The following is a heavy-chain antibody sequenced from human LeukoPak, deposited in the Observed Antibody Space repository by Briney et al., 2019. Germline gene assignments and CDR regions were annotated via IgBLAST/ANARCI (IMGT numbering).Heavy chain of an antibody. V-gene: IGHV3-30-3*01. CDR1: GFTFSSYA. CDR3: AREGYDPTKDYYYGMDV. CDR2: ISYDGSNK. Sequence: TGGSLRLSCAASGFTFSSYAMHWVRQAPGKGLEWVAVISYDGSNKYYADSVKGRFTISRGNSKNTLYLQMNSLRAEDTAVYYCAREGYDPTKDYYYGMDVWGQGTTVTVSS. D-gene: IGHD5-12*01. J-gene: IGHJ6*02.